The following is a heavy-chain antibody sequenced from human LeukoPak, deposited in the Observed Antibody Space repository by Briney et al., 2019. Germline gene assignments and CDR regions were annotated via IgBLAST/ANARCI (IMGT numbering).Heavy chain of an antibody. J-gene: IGHJ4*02. V-gene: IGHV3-21*01. Sequence: ETLSLTCAVYGGSFSGYYWSWIRQPPGKGLEWVSSISTSSSYIYYADSVKGRFTISRDNAKNSLYVQMDSLRAEDTAVYYCARDRWLQSQRYFDYWGQGILVTVSS. CDR2: ISTSSSYI. CDR3: ARDRWLQSQRYFDY. D-gene: IGHD5-24*01. CDR1: GGSFSGYY.